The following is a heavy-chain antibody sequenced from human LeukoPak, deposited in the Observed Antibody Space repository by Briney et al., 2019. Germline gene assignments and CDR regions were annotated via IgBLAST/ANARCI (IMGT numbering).Heavy chain of an antibody. J-gene: IGHJ5*02. CDR1: GFTFSSYA. CDR2: ISYDGSNK. D-gene: IGHD3-10*02. Sequence: PGGSLRLSCAASGFTFSSYAMHWVRQAPGKGLEWVAVISYDGSNKYYADSVKGRFTISRDNSKNTLYLQMNSLRAEDTAVYYCARDLFAFGTSLTLFSMEPWGQGTLVTVSS. CDR3: ARDLFAFGTSLTLFSMEP. V-gene: IGHV3-30*01.